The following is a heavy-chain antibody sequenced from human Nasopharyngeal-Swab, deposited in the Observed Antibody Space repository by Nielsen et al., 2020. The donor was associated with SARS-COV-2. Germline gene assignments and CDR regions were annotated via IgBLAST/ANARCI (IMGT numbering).Heavy chain of an antibody. CDR2: IYSDGSGT. V-gene: IGHV3-23*03. D-gene: IGHD3-22*01. CDR1: GFTFSNFA. Sequence: GESLKISCAASGFTFSNFAMTWVRQPPGKGPEWLAIIYSDGSGTFYADSVEGRFAISRDNSTNTVHLEMNSLRAEDTAVYYCAKHEINYYTLGVWGQGTTVTVSS. J-gene: IGHJ6*02. CDR3: AKHEINYYTLGV.